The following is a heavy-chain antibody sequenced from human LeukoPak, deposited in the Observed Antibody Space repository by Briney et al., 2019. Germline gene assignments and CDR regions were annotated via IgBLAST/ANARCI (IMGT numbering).Heavy chain of an antibody. Sequence: SETLSLTCAVSDGSISSSNWWTWVRQPPGKGLEWIGEIYHSGSTNFNPSLKSRVTMSVDKSKSQFSLKLSSVTAADTAVYYCARDTSYCSSSSCLNDAFDIWGQGTMVTVSS. J-gene: IGHJ3*02. V-gene: IGHV4-4*02. CDR3: ARDTSYCSSSSCLNDAFDI. CDR1: DGSISSSNW. D-gene: IGHD2-2*01. CDR2: IYHSGST.